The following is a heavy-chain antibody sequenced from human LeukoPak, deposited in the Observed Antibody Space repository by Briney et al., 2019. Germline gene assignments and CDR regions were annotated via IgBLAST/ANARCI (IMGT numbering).Heavy chain of an antibody. CDR1: GGSISSYY. J-gene: IGHJ6*03. CDR2: IYTSGST. CDR3: ARGLDYDFWSGSLGYYYYMDV. V-gene: IGHV4-4*07. Sequence: SETLSLTCTVSGGSISSYYWSWIRQPAGKGLEWIGRIYTSGSTNYSPSLKSRVTISVDKSENQFSLKLSSVTAADTAVYYCARGLDYDFWSGSLGYYYYMDVWGKGTTVTVSS. D-gene: IGHD3-3*01.